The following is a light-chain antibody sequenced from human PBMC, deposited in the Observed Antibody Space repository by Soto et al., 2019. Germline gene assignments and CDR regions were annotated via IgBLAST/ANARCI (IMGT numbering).Light chain of an antibody. CDR2: DAS. CDR3: QQRDHWPVT. V-gene: IGKV3-11*01. J-gene: IGKJ1*01. CDR1: QSVGSY. Sequence: EIVLTQSPATLSLSPGERATLSCRASQSVGSYFAWYQQKPGQAPRLLIYDASNRATGIPARFSGSGSGTDFTLANSSLEPDDFAVYYCQQRDHWPVTFGQGTRVDIK.